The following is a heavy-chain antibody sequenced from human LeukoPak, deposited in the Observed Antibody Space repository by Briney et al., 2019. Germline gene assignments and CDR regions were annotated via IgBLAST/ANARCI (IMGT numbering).Heavy chain of an antibody. V-gene: IGHV3-11*01. CDR1: GFPFSVYY. CDR2: MSSSGSII. D-gene: IGHD5-18*01. CDR3: ANGYSYARAY. Sequence: GGSLRLSCAASGFPFSVYYMSWIRQAPGRGREWLSYMSSSGSIIWYADSVKGRFTISRDNAKNSLYLQMNSLRAEDTAVYYCANGYSYARAYWGQGTLVTVSS. J-gene: IGHJ4*02.